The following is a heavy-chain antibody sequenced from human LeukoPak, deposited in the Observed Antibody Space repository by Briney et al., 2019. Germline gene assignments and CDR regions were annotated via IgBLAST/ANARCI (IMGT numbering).Heavy chain of an antibody. V-gene: IGHV4-34*01. CDR2: INHSGST. Sequence: SETLSLTCAAYGGSFSGYYWSWIRQPPGKGLEWIGEINHSGSTNYNPSLKSRVTISVDTSKNQFSLKLSSVTAADTAVYYCARGRQWLVQGYYYYYYYMDVWGKGTTVTVSS. J-gene: IGHJ6*03. D-gene: IGHD6-19*01. CDR3: ARGRQWLVQGYYYYYYYMDV. CDR1: GGSFSGYY.